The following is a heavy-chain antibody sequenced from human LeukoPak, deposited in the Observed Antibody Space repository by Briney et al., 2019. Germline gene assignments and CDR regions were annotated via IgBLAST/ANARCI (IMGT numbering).Heavy chain of an antibody. D-gene: IGHD4-11*01. J-gene: IGHJ4*02. V-gene: IGHV4-39*01. CDR1: GGSISSSSYY. CDR3: ARLVAYSNYEGYFDY. CDR2: IYYSGST. Sequence: SETLSLTCTVSGGSISSSSYYWGWIRQPPGKGLEWIGSIYYSGSTYYNPSLKSRVTISVDTSKNRSSLKLSSVTAADTAVYYCARLVAYSNYEGYFDYWGQGTLVTVSS.